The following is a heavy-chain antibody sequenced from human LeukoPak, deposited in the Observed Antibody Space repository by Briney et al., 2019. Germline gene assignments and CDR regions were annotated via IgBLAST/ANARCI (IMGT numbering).Heavy chain of an antibody. J-gene: IGHJ4*02. D-gene: IGHD2-15*01. CDR2: IFHSGDV. CDR3: ARVVASTSIDF. CDR1: GYPIIGDYF. V-gene: IGHV4-38-2*02. Sequence: SETLSLTCIVSGYPIIGDYFWGWVRQPPGKGPEWIGSIFHSGDVYYNPSLTSRVTLSVDPSNNRFSLKATSVTAADTAIYYCARVVASTSIDFWGQGTLVTVSS.